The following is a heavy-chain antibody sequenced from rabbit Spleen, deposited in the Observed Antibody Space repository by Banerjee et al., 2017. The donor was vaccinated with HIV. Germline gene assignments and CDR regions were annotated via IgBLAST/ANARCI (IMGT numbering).Heavy chain of an antibody. Sequence: EQLEESGGGLVKPGASLTLTCKASGFYFSNKAVMCWVRQAPGKGLEWIACIDTSNGDTDYANWPKGRFTISKTSSTTVTLQMTSLTAADTATYFCARSTSGYNFRIRLDLWGQGTLVTVS. CDR3: ARSTSGYNFRIRLDL. V-gene: IGHV1S45*01. CDR1: GFYFSNKAV. J-gene: IGHJ3*01. D-gene: IGHD1-1*01. CDR2: IDTSNGDT.